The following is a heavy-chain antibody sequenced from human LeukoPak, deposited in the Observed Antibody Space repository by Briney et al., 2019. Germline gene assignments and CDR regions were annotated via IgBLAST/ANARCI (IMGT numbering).Heavy chain of an antibody. D-gene: IGHD2-2*01. J-gene: IGHJ5*02. CDR3: ASLGYCSSTGCYNWFDP. V-gene: IGHV1-2*02. CDR1: GYTFTGYY. Sequence: GASVKVSCKASGYTFTGYYMHWVRQAPGQGLEWMGWINPNSGGTNYAQKFQGRVTMTRDTSISTAYMELSRLRSDDTAVYYCASLGYCSSTGCYNWFDPWGQGTLVTVSS. CDR2: INPNSGGT.